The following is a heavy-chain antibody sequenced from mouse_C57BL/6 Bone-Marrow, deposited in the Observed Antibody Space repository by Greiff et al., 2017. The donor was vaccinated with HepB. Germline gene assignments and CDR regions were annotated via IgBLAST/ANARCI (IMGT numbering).Heavy chain of an antibody. V-gene: IGHV1-64*01. Sequence: VQLQQSGAELVKPGASVKLSCKASGYTFTSYWMHWVKQRPGQGLEWIGMIHPKSGSTNYTEKFKSKATLTVDKSSSKAYMQMSSLTSEDSAVYDCACYDKDYFDYWCWGTALTVSA. CDR3: ACYDKDYFDY. J-gene: IGHJ2*01. D-gene: IGHD1-1*01. CDR1: GYTFTSYW. CDR2: IHPKSGST.